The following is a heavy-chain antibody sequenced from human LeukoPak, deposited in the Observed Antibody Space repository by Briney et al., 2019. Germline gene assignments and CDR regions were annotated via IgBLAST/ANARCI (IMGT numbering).Heavy chain of an antibody. CDR2: IDYDGGSG. CDR1: GFTLSSYE. V-gene: IGHV3-23*01. D-gene: IGHD6-19*01. J-gene: IGHJ1*01. CDR3: TRNSGWYGLS. Sequence: GGSLRLSCTVSGFTLSSYEMSWIRQAPGKGLEWVPSIDYDGGSGHYADPVKGRFTISRDNSNNTLFLHLNSLRGEDTAVYYCTRNSGWYGLSWGQGTLVTVSS.